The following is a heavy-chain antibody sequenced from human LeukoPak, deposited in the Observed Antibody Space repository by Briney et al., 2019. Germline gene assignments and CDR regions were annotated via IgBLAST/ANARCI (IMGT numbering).Heavy chain of an antibody. V-gene: IGHV4-61*02. CDR1: GGSISSGSYY. D-gene: IGHD2-2*01. J-gene: IGHJ5*02. CDR2: IYTSGST. Sequence: SQTLSLTCTVSGGSISSGSYYWSWIRQPAGKGLEWIGRIYTSGSTNYNPSLKGRVTISVDTSKNQFSLKLSSVTAADTAVYYCASSLSTSSKYNWFDPWGQGTLVTVSS. CDR3: ASSLSTSSKYNWFDP.